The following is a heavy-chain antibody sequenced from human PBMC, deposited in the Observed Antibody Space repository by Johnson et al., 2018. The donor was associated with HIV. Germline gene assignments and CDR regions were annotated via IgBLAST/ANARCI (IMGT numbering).Heavy chain of an antibody. CDR1: GFTFSSYA. Sequence: VQLLESGGGVVQPGRSLRLSCAASGFTFSSYAMHWVRQAPGKGLEWVAVISYDGSNKYYADSVKGRFTISRDNSKNTLYLQMNSLRAEDTAGYYCAREGGERAFDIWGQGTMVTVSS. D-gene: IGHD1-26*01. CDR3: AREGGERAFDI. J-gene: IGHJ3*02. V-gene: IGHV3-30*04. CDR2: ISYDGSNK.